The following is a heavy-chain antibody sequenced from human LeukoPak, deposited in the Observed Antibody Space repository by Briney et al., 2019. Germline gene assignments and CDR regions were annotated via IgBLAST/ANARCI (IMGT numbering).Heavy chain of an antibody. CDR1: GYTFTGYY. J-gene: IGHJ4*02. D-gene: IGHD6-13*01. CDR2: INPNSGGT. CDR3: ARATTGYSSKGANY. Sequence: ASVKVSCKASGYTFTGYYIHWVRQAPGQGLEWMGWINPNSGGTNYAQKFQGRVTMTRDTSISTAYMELSRLRSDDTAVYYCARATTGYSSKGANYWGQGTLVTVSS. V-gene: IGHV1-2*02.